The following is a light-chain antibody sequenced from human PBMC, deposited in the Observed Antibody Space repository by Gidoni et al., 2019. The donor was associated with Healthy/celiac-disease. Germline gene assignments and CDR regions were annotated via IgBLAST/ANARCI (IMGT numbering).Light chain of an antibody. Sequence: EIVLTQSPGTLSLSPGERATLSCRASQSVSSSYLAWYQQKPGQAPRLLIYGASSRATGIPDRFSGSGSGTDFTLTISRLEPEDFAVYYCQQYGSSPQEFXXXPGTKVDIK. J-gene: IGKJ3*01. CDR1: QSVSSSY. CDR3: QQYGSSPQEFX. CDR2: GAS. V-gene: IGKV3-20*01.